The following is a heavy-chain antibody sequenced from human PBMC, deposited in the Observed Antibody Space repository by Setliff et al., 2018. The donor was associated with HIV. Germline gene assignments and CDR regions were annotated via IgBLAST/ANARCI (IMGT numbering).Heavy chain of an antibody. V-gene: IGHV4-4*09. CDR2: FYTSGST. J-gene: IGHJ4*01. D-gene: IGHD6-13*01. Sequence: KASETLSLTCTVSGGSFTTYYWSWLRQPPGKELEWIGYFYTSGSTHYNPSLKSRVTISIDTSKNQFSLNLTSVTAADTAIYYCARDEGRATGSWWDQSASWYLDYWGHGILVTVSS. CDR3: ARDEGRATGSWWDQSASWYLDY. CDR1: GGSFTTYY.